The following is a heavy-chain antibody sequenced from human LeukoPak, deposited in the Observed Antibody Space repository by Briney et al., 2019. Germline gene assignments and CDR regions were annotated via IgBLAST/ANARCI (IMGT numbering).Heavy chain of an antibody. CDR2: IIPIFGTA. J-gene: IGHJ6*03. D-gene: IGHD3-10*01. Sequence: SVKVSCKASGGTFSSYAISWVRQAPGQGLEWMGGIIPIFGTANYAQKFQGRVTITADESTSTAYMELSSLRSEDTAVYYCARGNYYGSGTYYYYYMDVWGKGTTVTISS. CDR1: GGTFSSYA. CDR3: ARGNYYGSGTYYYYYMDV. V-gene: IGHV1-69*13.